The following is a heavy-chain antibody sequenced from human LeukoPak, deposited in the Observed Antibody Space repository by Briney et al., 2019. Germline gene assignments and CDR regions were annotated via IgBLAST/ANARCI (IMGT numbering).Heavy chain of an antibody. CDR2: ISGSGGST. D-gene: IGHD3-3*01. Sequence: GGSLRLSCAAYGFTFSSYAMSWVRQAPGKGLEWVSAISGSGGSTYYADSVKGRFTISRDNSKNTLYLQMNSLRAEDTAVYYCAKDSRLDYYDFWSGYSAFDYWGQGTLVTVSS. J-gene: IGHJ4*02. CDR1: GFTFSSYA. CDR3: AKDSRLDYYDFWSGYSAFDY. V-gene: IGHV3-23*01.